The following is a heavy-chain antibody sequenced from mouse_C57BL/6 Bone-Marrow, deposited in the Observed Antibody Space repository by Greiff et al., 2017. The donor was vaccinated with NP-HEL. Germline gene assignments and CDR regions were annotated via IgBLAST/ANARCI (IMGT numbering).Heavy chain of an antibody. D-gene: IGHD2-2*01. V-gene: IGHV2-2*01. CDR2: IWSGGST. CDR1: GFSLTSYG. Sequence: VQLQQSGPGLVQPSQSLSITCTVSGFSLTSYGVHWVRQSPGKGLEWLGVIWSGGSTDYNAAFISRLSISKDNSKSQVFFKMNSLQADDTAIYYCARKGGYDVGGYAMDYWGQGTSVTVSS. J-gene: IGHJ4*01. CDR3: ARKGGYDVGGYAMDY.